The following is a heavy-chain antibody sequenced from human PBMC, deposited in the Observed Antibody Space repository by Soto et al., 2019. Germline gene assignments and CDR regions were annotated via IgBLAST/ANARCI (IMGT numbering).Heavy chain of an antibody. V-gene: IGHV1-8*01. J-gene: IGHJ4*02. Sequence: ASVKVSCKASGYTFITYDINWVRQATGQGLEWMGWMNPSNGNAGYAQKFQGRLTMTRNTLKASDTAMYYCVRPNFGALTHFDFWGQGTLVTVSS. CDR1: GYTFITYD. CDR3: DF. CDR2: MNPSNGNA. D-gene: IGHD3-10*02.